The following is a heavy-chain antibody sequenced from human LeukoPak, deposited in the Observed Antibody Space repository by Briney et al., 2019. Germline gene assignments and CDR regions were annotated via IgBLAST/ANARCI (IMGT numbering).Heavy chain of an antibody. CDR1: GYTFTSYY. CDR2: ISPSGGST. D-gene: IGHD6-13*01. J-gene: IGHJ4*02. Sequence: ASVKVSCKASGYTFTSYYMHWVRQAPGQGLEWMGIISPSGGSTSYAQKFQGRVTMTRDTSTSTVYMELSSLRSEDTAVYYCARRAGVRYSSRFYFDYWGQGTLVTVSS. CDR3: ARRAGVRYSSRFYFDY. V-gene: IGHV1-46*01.